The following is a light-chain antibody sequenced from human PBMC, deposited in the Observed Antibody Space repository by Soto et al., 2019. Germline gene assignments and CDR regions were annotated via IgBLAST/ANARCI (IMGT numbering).Light chain of an antibody. CDR2: RNN. J-gene: IGLJ2*01. CDR1: SSNIGSNY. V-gene: IGLV1-47*01. CDR3: AAWDDSLSGRV. Sequence: QSVLTQPHSASGTPGQRVTISCSGSSSNIGSNYVYWYQQLPGTAPKLLIYRNNPRPSGVPDRFSGSKSGTSASLAISGLRSEDEADYYCAAWDDSLSGRVFGGGTKLTVL.